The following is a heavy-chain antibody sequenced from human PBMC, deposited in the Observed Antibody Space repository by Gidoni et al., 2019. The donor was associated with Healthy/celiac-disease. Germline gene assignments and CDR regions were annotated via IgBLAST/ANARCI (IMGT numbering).Heavy chain of an antibody. V-gene: IGHV3-33*01. CDR2: IWYDRRNK. D-gene: IGHD2-21*02. CDR3: ARDYCGGDCYSPDY. J-gene: IGHJ4*02. Sequence: QVQLVLSGGGVAPPGRSLRLSCEASGFIFSNYVMHWVRQAQGKGLEWVTIIWYDRRNKYNADSVKGRFTISRDNSKNILYLQMNSLRAEDTAGYYCARDYCGGDCYSPDYWGQGTLVTVSS. CDR1: GFIFSNYV.